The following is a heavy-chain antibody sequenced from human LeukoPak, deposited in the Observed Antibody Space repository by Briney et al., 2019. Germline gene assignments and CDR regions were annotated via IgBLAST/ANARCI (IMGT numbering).Heavy chain of an antibody. CDR2: INHSGST. J-gene: IGHJ5*02. Sequence: SETLSLTCAVYGGSFSGYYWSWIRQPPGKGLEWIGEINHSGSTNYNPSLKSRVTISVDTSKNQFSLKLSSVTAADTAVYYCARAVGYDFGSGSIGRRNWFDPWGQGTLVTVSS. D-gene: IGHD3-3*01. CDR1: GGSFSGYY. V-gene: IGHV4-34*01. CDR3: ARAVGYDFGSGSIGRRNWFDP.